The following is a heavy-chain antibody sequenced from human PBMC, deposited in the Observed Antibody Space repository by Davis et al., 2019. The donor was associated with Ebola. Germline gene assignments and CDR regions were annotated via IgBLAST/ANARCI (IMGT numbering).Heavy chain of an antibody. D-gene: IGHD2-21*01. J-gene: IGHJ6*02. Sequence: PGGSLRLSCAASGLTFSSRPMHWVRQAPGKGLVWLSRISHDETVITYAASVKGRFTISRDNAKNTLYLQMNSLRAEDTAMYYCGRVIGIPGIGMDVWGQGTTVTVSS. CDR2: ISHDETVI. V-gene: IGHV3-74*01. CDR1: GLTFSSRP. CDR3: GRVIGIPGIGMDV.